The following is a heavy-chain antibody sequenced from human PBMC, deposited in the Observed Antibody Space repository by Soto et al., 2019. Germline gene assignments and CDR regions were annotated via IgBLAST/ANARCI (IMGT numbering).Heavy chain of an antibody. D-gene: IGHD3-16*01. CDR2: ISGSGGST. J-gene: IGHJ4*02. Sequence: GGSLRLSCAASGLTFSSYAMSWVRQAPGKGLEWVSAISGSGGSTYYADSVKGRFTISRDNSKNTLYLQMNSLRAEDTAVYYCAKDGGPGGPGTYYFDYWGQGTLVTVSS. V-gene: IGHV3-23*01. CDR1: GLTFSSYA. CDR3: AKDGGPGGPGTYYFDY.